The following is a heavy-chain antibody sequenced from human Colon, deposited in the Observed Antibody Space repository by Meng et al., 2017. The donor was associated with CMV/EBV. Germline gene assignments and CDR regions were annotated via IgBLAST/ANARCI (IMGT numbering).Heavy chain of an antibody. CDR3: ARDIDH. CDR2: ISSSSRYI. Sequence: EVQLVDSGGXLVKPGGSLRLSCIGSGFTFSSYNMNWVRQAPGKGLEWVSSISSSSRYINYADSVKGRFTISRDNAKNSLYLQMNSLRVEDTAIYYCARDIDHWGQGTLVNVSS. V-gene: IGHV3-21*01. J-gene: IGHJ5*02. CDR1: GFTFSSYN.